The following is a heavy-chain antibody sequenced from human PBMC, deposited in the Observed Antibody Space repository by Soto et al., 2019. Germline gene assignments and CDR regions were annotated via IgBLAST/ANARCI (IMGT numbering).Heavy chain of an antibody. CDR1: GFTVSSDS. J-gene: IGHJ6*02. Sequence: EVQLVETGGDLIQPGGSLRLSCAASGFTVSSDSMTWVRQAPGKGLEWISIIYSDNNTDYADSVKGRFSISRDTSKNIFYLQMNILIAEDTAEYYCARHYSAMGVWGQGTTVTVSS. CDR2: IYSDNNT. CDR3: ARHYSAMGV. V-gene: IGHV3-53*02.